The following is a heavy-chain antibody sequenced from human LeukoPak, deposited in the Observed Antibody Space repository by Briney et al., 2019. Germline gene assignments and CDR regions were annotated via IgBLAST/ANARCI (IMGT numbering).Heavy chain of an antibody. CDR2: ISYDGSNK. Sequence: GGSLRLSCAASGFTFSSSAMHWVRQAPDKGLEWVAVISYDGSNKYCADSVKGRFTISRDNSKNTLYLQMNSLRADDTAVYYCVTSWVRQQRDFWGQGTLVTVSS. CDR3: VTSWVRQQRDF. J-gene: IGHJ4*02. CDR1: GFTFSSSA. D-gene: IGHD3-10*01. V-gene: IGHV3-30-3*01.